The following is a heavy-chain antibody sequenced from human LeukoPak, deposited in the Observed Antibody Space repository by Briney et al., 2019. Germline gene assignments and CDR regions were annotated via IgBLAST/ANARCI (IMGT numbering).Heavy chain of an antibody. CDR2: ILPDGRDT. V-gene: IGHV1-2*02. D-gene: IGHD3-10*01. Sequence: PRASVKVSCKASGYTFAAHHIHWVRQAPGQGLEWMGWILPDGRDTKYSQKFQDRMTLTTDTSTNTAYMELNRLVPDDTAVYYCSGRHGPGPVWGQGTLISASP. J-gene: IGHJ4*02. CDR1: GYTFAAHH. CDR3: SGRHGPGPV.